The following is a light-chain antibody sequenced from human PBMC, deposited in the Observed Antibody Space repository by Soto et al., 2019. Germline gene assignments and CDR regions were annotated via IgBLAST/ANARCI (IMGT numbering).Light chain of an antibody. V-gene: IGLV1-44*01. CDR2: SNN. CDR1: SSNIGSNT. J-gene: IGLJ1*01. Sequence: QSVLTQPPSASGTPGQRVTISCSGSSSNIGSNTVNWYQQLPGTAPKPLIYSNNQRPSGVPDRFSGSKSGTSASLAISGPQSEDESDYYCAAWDDSLNGYVFGTGTKVTVL. CDR3: AAWDDSLNGYV.